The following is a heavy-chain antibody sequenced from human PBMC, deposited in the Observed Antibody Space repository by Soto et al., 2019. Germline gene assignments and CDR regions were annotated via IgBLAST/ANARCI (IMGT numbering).Heavy chain of an antibody. V-gene: IGHV3-33*01. D-gene: IGHD3-22*01. J-gene: IGHJ4*02. Sequence: GGSLRLSCAASGFTFSSYGMHWVRQAPGKGLEWVAVIWYDGSNKYYADSVRGRFTISRDNSKNTLYLQMNSLRAEDTAVYYCARGHYYDSSGYYPTYYWGQGTLVTVSS. CDR3: ARGHYYDSSGYYPTYY. CDR1: GFTFSSYG. CDR2: IWYDGSNK.